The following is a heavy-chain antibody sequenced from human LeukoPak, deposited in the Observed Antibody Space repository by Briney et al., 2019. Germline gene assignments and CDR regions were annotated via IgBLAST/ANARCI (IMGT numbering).Heavy chain of an antibody. D-gene: IGHD3-16*02. V-gene: IGHV3-23*01. CDR1: GFTFSSYA. CDR3: AKGNYDYVWGSYRESHFDY. Sequence: GGSLRLSRAASGFTFSSYAMSWVRQAPGKGLEWVSAISGSGGSTYYADSVKGRFTISRDNSKNTLYLQMNSLRAEDTAVYYCAKGNYDYVWGSYRESHFDYWGQGTLVTVSS. J-gene: IGHJ4*02. CDR2: ISGSGGST.